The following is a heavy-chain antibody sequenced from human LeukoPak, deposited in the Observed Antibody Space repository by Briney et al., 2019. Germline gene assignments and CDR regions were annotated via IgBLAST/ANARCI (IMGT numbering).Heavy chain of an antibody. Sequence: PGGSLRLSCAASGFTFSSYGMHWVRQAPGKGLEGVAVISYDGSNKYYADSVKGRFTISRDNSKNTLYLQMNSLRAEDTAVYYCAKRRFIVGATRGDFDYWGQGTLVTVSS. D-gene: IGHD1-26*01. CDR3: AKRRFIVGATRGDFDY. CDR2: ISYDGSNK. V-gene: IGHV3-30*18. J-gene: IGHJ4*02. CDR1: GFTFSSYG.